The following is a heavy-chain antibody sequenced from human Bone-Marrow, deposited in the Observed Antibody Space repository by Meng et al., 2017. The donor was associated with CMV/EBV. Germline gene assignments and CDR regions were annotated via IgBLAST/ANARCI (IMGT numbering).Heavy chain of an antibody. D-gene: IGHD3-10*01. J-gene: IGHJ4*02. Sequence: FCKPSGYTFTDCWIRWVRQAPGQGPEWMGWINPKSGGTNFAQKIEGRVTMTADTFTRTIYLELNGLRKDDTAIYYCARDVQSGAAGYWGQGTLVTVSS. CDR2: INPKSGGT. CDR1: GYTFTDCW. V-gene: IGHV1-2*02. CDR3: ARDVQSGAAGY.